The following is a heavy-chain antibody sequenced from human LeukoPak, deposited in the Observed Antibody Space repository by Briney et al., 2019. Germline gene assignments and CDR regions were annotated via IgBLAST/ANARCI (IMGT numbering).Heavy chain of an antibody. Sequence: TPSETLSLTCTVSGGSISSSAYHWGWIRQPPGRGLEWIGSIHYSGRTYYNPSLKSRVTISVRTSKNQFSLKLSSVTAADTAVYYCAREGGGWNYDILTGPGSAADSYYYYYMDVWGKGTTVTISS. D-gene: IGHD3-9*01. V-gene: IGHV4-39*07. CDR1: GGSISSSAYH. CDR3: AREGGGWNYDILTGPGSAADSYYYYYMDV. J-gene: IGHJ6*03. CDR2: IHYSGRT.